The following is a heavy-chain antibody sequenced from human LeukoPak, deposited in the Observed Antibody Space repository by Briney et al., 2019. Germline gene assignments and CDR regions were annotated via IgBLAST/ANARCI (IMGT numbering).Heavy chain of an antibody. Sequence: ASVKVSCKASGYTFTSYGISWMRQAPGQGLEWMGWISAYNGNTTYAQKLQGRVTMTTDPSTSTAYMELRSLRSDDTAVYYCARDRAWLQNWFDPWGRGTLVTVSS. CDR2: ISAYNGNT. J-gene: IGHJ5*02. D-gene: IGHD5-12*01. CDR3: ARDRAWLQNWFDP. CDR1: GYTFTSYG. V-gene: IGHV1-18*01.